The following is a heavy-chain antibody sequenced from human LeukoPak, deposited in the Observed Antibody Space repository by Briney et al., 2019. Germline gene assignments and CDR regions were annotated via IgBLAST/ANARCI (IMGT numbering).Heavy chain of an antibody. D-gene: IGHD3-10*01. CDR3: AKDGFNTDSKYGPQEFDY. Sequence: GGSLRLSCAASGFTFSTSWMHWVRQAPGKGLVWVSRINGDGSSTSYADSVKGRFTISRDNAKNTLYLQMNSLRAEDTAVYYCAKDGFNTDSKYGPQEFDYWGQGTVVTVSS. CDR1: GFTFSTSW. V-gene: IGHV3-74*01. CDR2: INGDGSST. J-gene: IGHJ4*02.